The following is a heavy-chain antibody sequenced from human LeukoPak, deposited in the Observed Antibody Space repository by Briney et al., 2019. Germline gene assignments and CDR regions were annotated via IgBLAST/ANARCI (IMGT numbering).Heavy chain of an antibody. V-gene: IGHV1-46*01. J-gene: IGHJ4*02. CDR1: GYTFTSYY. CDR2: INPSGGST. D-gene: IGHD5-24*01. CDR3: ARESLRNGDGYNS. Sequence: GASVKVSCKASGYTFTSYYMHWVRQAPGQGLEWMGIINPSGGSTSYAQKFQGRVTMTRDRSTSTVYMELSSLRSEDTAVYYCARESLRNGDGYNSWGQGTLVTVSS.